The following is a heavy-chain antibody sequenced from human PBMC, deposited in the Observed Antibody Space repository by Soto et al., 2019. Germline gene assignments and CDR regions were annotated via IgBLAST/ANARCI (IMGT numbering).Heavy chain of an antibody. Sequence: GGSLRLSCAASGFTVTSYYMSWVRQAPGKGLEWVSLIYTGGNTNYADSVKGRFTISRDNSKNTLYLQMNSLRAEDTAVYYCARDYYYGSGNYYRADYYHYGMDVWGQGTKVTVS. J-gene: IGHJ6*02. D-gene: IGHD3-10*01. CDR1: GFTVTSYY. CDR3: ARDYYYGSGNYYRADYYHYGMDV. V-gene: IGHV3-53*01. CDR2: IYTGGNT.